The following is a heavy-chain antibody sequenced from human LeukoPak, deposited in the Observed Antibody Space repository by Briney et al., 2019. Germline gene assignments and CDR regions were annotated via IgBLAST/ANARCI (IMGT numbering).Heavy chain of an antibody. CDR1: GGSFSGYY. CDR2: INHSGST. J-gene: IGHJ6*02. CDR3: ARGLCGSGGCNYNYYGMDV. Sequence: SETLSLTCGIYGGSFSGYYWSWIRQPPGKGLEWIGEINHSGSTNYNPPLKSRVTISEDTSKNQFSLKLSSVTAADTAVYYCARGLCGSGGCNYNYYGMDVWGQGTTVTVSS. D-gene: IGHD3-10*01. V-gene: IGHV4-34*01.